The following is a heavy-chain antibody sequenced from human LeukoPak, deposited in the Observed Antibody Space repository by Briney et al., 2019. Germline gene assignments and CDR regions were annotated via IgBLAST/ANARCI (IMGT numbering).Heavy chain of an antibody. D-gene: IGHD5-24*01. Sequence: ASVKVSCKASGYTFTSYYMHWVRQAPGQRLEWMGWINAGNGNTKYSQKFQGRVTITRDTSASTAYMELSSLRSEDTAVYYCARATTRWLQLLGYWGRGTLVTVSS. J-gene: IGHJ4*02. CDR2: INAGNGNT. CDR1: GYTFTSYY. CDR3: ARATTRWLQLLGY. V-gene: IGHV1-3*01.